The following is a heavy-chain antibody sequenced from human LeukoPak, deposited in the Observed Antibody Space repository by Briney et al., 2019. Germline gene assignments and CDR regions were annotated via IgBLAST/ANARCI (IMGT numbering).Heavy chain of an antibody. CDR3: ARGYCSGGSCYHNFGY. CDR2: IYHSGST. Sequence: SETLSLTCTVSGGSMSSYYWSWIRQPPGKGLEWIGSIYHSGSTYYNPSLKSRITISVDTSKNQFSLKLSSVTAADTAVYYCARGYCSGGSCYHNFGYWGQGTLVTVSS. V-gene: IGHV4-59*08. CDR1: GGSMSSYY. J-gene: IGHJ4*02. D-gene: IGHD2-15*01.